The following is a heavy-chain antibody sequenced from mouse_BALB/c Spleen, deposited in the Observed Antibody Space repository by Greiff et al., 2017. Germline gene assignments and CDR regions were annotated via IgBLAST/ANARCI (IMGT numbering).Heavy chain of an antibody. CDR1: GYAFSSYW. J-gene: IGHJ4*01. CDR3: ARLGRGDYYAMDY. Sequence: VMLVESGAELVRPGSSVKISCKASGYAFSSYWMNWVKQRPGQGLEWIGQIYPGDGDTNYNGKFKGKATLTADKSSSTAYMQLSSLTSEDSAVYFCARLGRGDYYAMDYWGQGTSVTVSS. D-gene: IGHD4-1*01. V-gene: IGHV1-80*01. CDR2: IYPGDGDT.